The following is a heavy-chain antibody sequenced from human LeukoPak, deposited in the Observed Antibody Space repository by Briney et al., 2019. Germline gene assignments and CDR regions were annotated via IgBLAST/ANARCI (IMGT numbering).Heavy chain of an antibody. D-gene: IGHD6-19*01. J-gene: IGHJ4*02. CDR2: IYYSGTT. CDR3: ARRWLITKGYFDY. V-gene: IGHV4-39*02. Sequence: PSETLSLTCTVSGGSVSTTSYYWGWIRQPPGRGLEWIGSIYYSGTTYYNPSLKSRGTISIDTSKNHFSLKLSSVTAADTAVYYCARRWLITKGYFDYWGQGTLVTVSS. CDR1: GGSVSTTSYY.